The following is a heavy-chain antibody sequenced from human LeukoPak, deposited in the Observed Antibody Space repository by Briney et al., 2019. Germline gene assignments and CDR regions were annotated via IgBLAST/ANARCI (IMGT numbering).Heavy chain of an antibody. CDR2: IYYGGST. Sequence: PSETLSLTCTVSGGSISSYYWSWIRQPPGKGLEWIGYIYYGGSTNYNPSLKSRVTISVDTSKNQFSLKLSSVTAADTAVYYCARRRSTTKNFDYWGQGTLVTVSS. J-gene: IGHJ4*02. CDR3: ARRRSTTKNFDY. V-gene: IGHV4-59*12. CDR1: GGSISSYY. D-gene: IGHD2-2*01.